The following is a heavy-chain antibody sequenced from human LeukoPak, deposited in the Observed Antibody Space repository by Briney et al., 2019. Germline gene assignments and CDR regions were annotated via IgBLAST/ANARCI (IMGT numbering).Heavy chain of an antibody. V-gene: IGHV3-30-3*01. J-gene: IGHJ6*02. Sequence: KTGGSLRLSCAASGFTFSSYAMHWVRQAPGKGLEGVAVISYDGSNKYYADSVKGRFTISRDNSKNTLYLQMNSLRAEDTAVYYCARDYTFGGVIALLGYYYYYGMDVWGQGTTVTVSS. CDR2: ISYDGSNK. CDR1: GFTFSSYA. CDR3: ARDYTFGGVIALLGYYYYYGMDV. D-gene: IGHD3-16*02.